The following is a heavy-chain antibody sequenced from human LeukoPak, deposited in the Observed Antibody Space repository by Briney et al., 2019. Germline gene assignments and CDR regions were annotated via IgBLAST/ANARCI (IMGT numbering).Heavy chain of an antibody. CDR3: ARRGLYCSGGSCYSHAFDI. CDR2: IYYSGST. CDR1: GFTFSSYA. D-gene: IGHD2-15*01. J-gene: IGHJ3*02. V-gene: IGHV4-39*01. Sequence: GSLRLSCAASGFTFSSYAMSWIRQPPGKGLEWIGSIYYSGSTYYNPSLKSRVTISVDTSKNQFSLKLSSVTAADTAVYYCARRGLYCSGGSCYSHAFDIWGQGTMVTVSS.